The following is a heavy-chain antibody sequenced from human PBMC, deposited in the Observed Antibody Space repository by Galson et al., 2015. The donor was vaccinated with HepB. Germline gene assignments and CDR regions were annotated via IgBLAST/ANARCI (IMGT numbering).Heavy chain of an antibody. Sequence: SLRLSCAASGFTFGSYSMNWVRQAPGKGLEWVSYISSSSSTIYYADSVKGRFTISRDNAKNSLYLQMNSLRDEDTAVYYCARVRVRHPYEFDPWGQGTLVTVSS. V-gene: IGHV3-48*02. CDR1: GFTFGSYS. CDR2: ISSSSSTI. CDR3: ARVRVRHPYEFDP. J-gene: IGHJ5*02. D-gene: IGHD5-12*01.